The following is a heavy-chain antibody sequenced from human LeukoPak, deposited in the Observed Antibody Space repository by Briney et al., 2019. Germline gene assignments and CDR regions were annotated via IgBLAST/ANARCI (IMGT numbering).Heavy chain of an antibody. CDR1: GGTFSSYA. D-gene: IGHD3-3*01. Sequence: SVKVSCKASGGTFSSYAISWVRQAPGQGLEWMGGIIPIFGTANYAQKFQGRVTITADESTSTAYMELSSLRSEDTAVYYCARALTGFGVVTSYYYYMDVWGKGTTVTVSS. CDR2: IIPIFGTA. J-gene: IGHJ6*03. CDR3: ARALTGFGVVTSYYYYMDV. V-gene: IGHV1-69*13.